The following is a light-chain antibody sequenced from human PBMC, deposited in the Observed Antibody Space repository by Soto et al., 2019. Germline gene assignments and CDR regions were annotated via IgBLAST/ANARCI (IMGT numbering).Light chain of an antibody. V-gene: IGKV1-5*03. CDR3: QQYNKYWT. Sequence: DIQMTQSPSTLSASVGDRVTITCRASQIISNWLAWYQQKPGKAPKLLIYNASMLEGGVPSRFSGSGSATEFTLTISSLPPDDFATYYCQQYNKYWTFGQGTKVEIK. CDR2: NAS. J-gene: IGKJ1*01. CDR1: QIISNW.